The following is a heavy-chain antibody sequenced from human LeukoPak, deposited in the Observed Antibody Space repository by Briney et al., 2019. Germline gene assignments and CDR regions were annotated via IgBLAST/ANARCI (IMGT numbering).Heavy chain of an antibody. CDR1: GGSISTYY. V-gene: IGHV4-59*08. J-gene: IGHJ4*02. Sequence: SETLSLTCTVSGGSISTYYWSWIRQPPGKGLEWIGYIFYSGTTNYSPSLKSRVTMSVDTSNNQFSLRLSSVTAADTAVYYCARLRSGYFYYFDYWGQGTLVTVSS. D-gene: IGHD3-22*01. CDR3: ARLRSGYFYYFDY. CDR2: IFYSGTT.